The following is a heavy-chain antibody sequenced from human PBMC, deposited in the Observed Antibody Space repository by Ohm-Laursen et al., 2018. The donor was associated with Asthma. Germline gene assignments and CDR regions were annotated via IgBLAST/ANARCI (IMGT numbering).Heavy chain of an antibody. V-gene: IGHV2-70*04. CDR2: IDWDDDK. CDR1: GFSLSTSGMR. D-gene: IGHD4-17*01. CDR3: ARINPNYGDPHGWFDP. J-gene: IGHJ5*02. Sequence: TQTLTLTCTFSGFSLSTSGMRVSWIRQPPGKALEWLARIDWDDDKFYSTSLKTRLTISKDTSKSQVFLTMTNVDPVDTATYFCARINPNYGDPHGWFDPWGQGTLVTVSS.